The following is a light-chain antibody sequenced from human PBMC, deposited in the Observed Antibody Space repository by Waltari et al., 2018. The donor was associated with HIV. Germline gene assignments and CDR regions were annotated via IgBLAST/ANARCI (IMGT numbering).Light chain of an antibody. V-gene: IGLV1-40*01. Sequence: QSVLTQPPSVSGAPGQRVTISCTGSSSNIGAGYDVHWYQQLPGTAPKLLIYRNSNRPSGVPDRFSGSKSGTSASLAITGLQAEDEADYYCQSYDSRLSGFVIFGVGSKLTVL. CDR1: SSNIGAGYD. CDR2: RNS. CDR3: QSYDSRLSGFVI. J-gene: IGLJ2*01.